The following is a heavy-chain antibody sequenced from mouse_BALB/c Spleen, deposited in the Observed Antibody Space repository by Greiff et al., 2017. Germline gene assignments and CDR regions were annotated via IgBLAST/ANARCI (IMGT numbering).Heavy chain of an antibody. Sequence: QVHVKQSGPGLVQPSQSLSITCTVSGFSLTSYGVHWVRQSPGKGLEWLGVIWSGGSTDYNAAFISRLSISKDNSKSQVFFKMNSLQANDTAIYYCARNQIYYYGNYFDYWGQGTTLTVSS. V-gene: IGHV2-2*02. CDR3: ARNQIYYYGNYFDY. J-gene: IGHJ2*01. CDR1: GFSLTSYG. CDR2: IWSGGST. D-gene: IGHD1-1*01.